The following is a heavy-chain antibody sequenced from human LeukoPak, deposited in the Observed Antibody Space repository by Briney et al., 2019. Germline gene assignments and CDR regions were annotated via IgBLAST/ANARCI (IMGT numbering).Heavy chain of an antibody. Sequence: GGSLRLSCAASGFTFSSYAMNWVRQAPGKGLEWVSAICSNDNNTYYANSVKGRFTISRDNAKNSLYLQMNSLRAEDTAVYYCARDGDCGGDCFWYFDLWGRGTLVTVSS. CDR3: ARDGDCGGDCFWYFDL. CDR1: GFTFSSYA. D-gene: IGHD2-21*02. J-gene: IGHJ2*01. V-gene: IGHV3-23*01. CDR2: ICSNDNNT.